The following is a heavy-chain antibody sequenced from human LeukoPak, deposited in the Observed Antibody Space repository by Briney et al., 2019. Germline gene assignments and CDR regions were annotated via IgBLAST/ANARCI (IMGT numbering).Heavy chain of an antibody. CDR1: GFTFSSYA. J-gene: IGHJ5*02. D-gene: IGHD3-9*01. CDR2: ISYDGSNK. CDR3: AGGSGYLITS. Sequence: PGGSLRLSCAASGFTFSSYAMHWVRQAPGKGLEWVAVISYDGSNKYYADSVKGRFTISRDNSKNTLYLQMNSLRAEDTAVYYCAGGSGYLITSWGQGTLVTVSS. V-gene: IGHV3-30*04.